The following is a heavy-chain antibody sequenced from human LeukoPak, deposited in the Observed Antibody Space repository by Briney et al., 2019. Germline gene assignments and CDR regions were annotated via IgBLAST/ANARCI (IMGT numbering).Heavy chain of an antibody. J-gene: IGHJ4*02. D-gene: IGHD3-22*01. CDR3: ARVPYYYDSSVEYPNPFDY. CDR2: INPSGGST. V-gene: IGHV1-46*01. Sequence: ASVKVSCKASGYTFTSYGISWVRQAPGQGLEWMGIINPSGGSTSYAQKFQGRVTMTRDTSTSTVYMELSSLRSEDTAVYYCARVPYYYDSSVEYPNPFDYWGQGTLVTVSS. CDR1: GYTFTSYG.